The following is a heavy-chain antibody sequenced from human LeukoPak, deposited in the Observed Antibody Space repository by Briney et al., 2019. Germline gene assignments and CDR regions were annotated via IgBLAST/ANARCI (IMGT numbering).Heavy chain of an antibody. CDR3: ARVPYSSSFYYYYYYMDV. CDR2: INSDGSST. V-gene: IGHV3-74*01. Sequence: GGSLRLSCAASGFTFSSYWMHWVRQAPGKGLVWVSRINSDGSSTSYADSVKGRFTISRDSAKNTLYLQMNSLRAEDTAVYYCARVPYSSSFYYYYYYMDVWGKGTTVTVSS. D-gene: IGHD6-6*01. J-gene: IGHJ6*03. CDR1: GFTFSSYW.